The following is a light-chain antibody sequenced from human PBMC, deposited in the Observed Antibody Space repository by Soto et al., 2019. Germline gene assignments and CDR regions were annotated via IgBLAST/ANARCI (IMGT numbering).Light chain of an antibody. CDR2: TTS. J-gene: IGKJ5*01. Sequence: DIQMTQSPSFMSASVGDRVTVTCRASQAINRWLAWYQQKPGKAPKLLIYTTSPLASGDQSRFSGSGTGTDFTLTISSLQPEDFATYYCQQANTFPITFGQGTRLEIK. V-gene: IGKV1-12*01. CDR3: QQANTFPIT. CDR1: QAINRW.